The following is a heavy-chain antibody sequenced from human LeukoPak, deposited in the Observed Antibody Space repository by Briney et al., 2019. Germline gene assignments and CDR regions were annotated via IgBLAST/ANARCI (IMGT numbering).Heavy chain of an antibody. D-gene: IGHD2-15*01. J-gene: IGHJ3*02. CDR2: IGSSSSYI. CDR3: ARSHNTPKDCSGGSCYRDDAFDI. V-gene: IGHV3-21*01. Sequence: KPGGSLRLSCAASGFTFSSYSMNWVRQAPGKGLEWVSSIGSSSSYIYYADSVKGRFTISRDNAKNSLYLQMNSLRAEDTAVYYCARSHNTPKDCSGGSCYRDDAFDIWGQGTMVTVSS. CDR1: GFTFSSYS.